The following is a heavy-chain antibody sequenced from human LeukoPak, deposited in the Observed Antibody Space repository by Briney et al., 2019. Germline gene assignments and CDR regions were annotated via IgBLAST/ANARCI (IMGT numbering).Heavy chain of an antibody. Sequence: SVKVSCKASGGTFSSYAISWVRQAPGQGLEWMGGIIPIFGTANYAQEFQGRVTITADESTSTAYMELSSLRSEDTAVYYAATGYCSSTSCYSHDAFDIWGQGTMVTVSS. CDR2: IIPIFGTA. CDR3: ATGYCSSTSCYSHDAFDI. V-gene: IGHV1-69*13. J-gene: IGHJ3*02. CDR1: GGTFSSYA. D-gene: IGHD2-2*02.